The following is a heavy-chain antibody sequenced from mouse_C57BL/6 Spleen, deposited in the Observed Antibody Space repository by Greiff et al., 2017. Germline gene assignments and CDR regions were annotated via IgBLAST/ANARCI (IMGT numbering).Heavy chain of an antibody. Sequence: EVKLVESGGGLVKPGGSLKLSCAASGFTFSSYAMSWVRQTPEKRLEWVATISDGGSYTYYPDNVKGRFTISRDNAKNNLYLQMSHLKSEDTAMYYCARTGGWLLYWYFDVWSKGTTVTVSS. D-gene: IGHD2-3*01. CDR1: GFTFSSYA. V-gene: IGHV5-4*03. J-gene: IGHJ1*03. CDR3: ARTGGWLLYWYFDV. CDR2: ISDGGSYT.